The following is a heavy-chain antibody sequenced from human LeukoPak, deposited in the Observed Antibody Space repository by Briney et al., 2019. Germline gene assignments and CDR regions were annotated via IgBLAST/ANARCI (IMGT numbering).Heavy chain of an antibody. CDR1: GGSISSYY. Sequence: PSETLSLTCTVSGGSISSYYWSWIRQPAGKGLEWVSAISGSGGSTYYADSVKGRFTISRDNSKNTLYLQMNSLRAEDTAVYYCANTVPILNYYYGMDVWGQGTTVTVSS. D-gene: IGHD2-2*02. CDR2: ISGSGGST. J-gene: IGHJ6*02. V-gene: IGHV3-23*01. CDR3: ANTVPILNYYYGMDV.